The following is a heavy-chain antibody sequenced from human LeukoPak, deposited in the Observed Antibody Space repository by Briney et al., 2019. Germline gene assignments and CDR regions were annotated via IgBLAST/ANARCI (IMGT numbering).Heavy chain of an antibody. CDR2: IWYDGSNK. D-gene: IGHD3-16*01. J-gene: IGHJ4*02. CDR1: GFTFSTYG. CDR3: GRIPLGGETVDY. Sequence: GGSLRLSCATSGFTFSTYGMHWVRQAPGKGLEWVALIWYDGSNKYYADSVKGRFTISRDDSRKALYLQMNSLRADDTAVYYCGRIPLGGETVDYWGQGTLVTVPS. V-gene: IGHV3-33*01.